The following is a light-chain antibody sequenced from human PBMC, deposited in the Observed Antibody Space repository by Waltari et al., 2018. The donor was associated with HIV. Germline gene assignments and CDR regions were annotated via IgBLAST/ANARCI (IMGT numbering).Light chain of an antibody. V-gene: IGKV3-11*01. Sequence: EIVLTQSPATLSLSPGERATLSCRASPSVSNYLAWYQHKPGQAPRLLIYGASSRATGIPARFSGSGSGTDFTLTISSLEPGDFAVYYCQQRSNWPITFGQGTRLEIK. CDR2: GAS. CDR3: QQRSNWPIT. J-gene: IGKJ5*01. CDR1: PSVSNY.